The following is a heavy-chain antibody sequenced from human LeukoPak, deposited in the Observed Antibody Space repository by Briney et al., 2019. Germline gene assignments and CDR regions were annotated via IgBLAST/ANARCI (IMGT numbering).Heavy chain of an antibody. CDR3: ARGPGRDSGEAFDI. CDR1: GGSISSYY. CDR2: IYTSGSI. D-gene: IGHD6-19*01. J-gene: IGHJ3*02. V-gene: IGHV4-4*07. Sequence: SETLSLTCTVSGGSISSYYWSWIRQPAGKGLEWIGRIYTSGSINYNPSLKSRVTISLDRSKNQFSLELTSVTAADTAVYFCARGPGRDSGEAFDIWGQGTMVTVSS.